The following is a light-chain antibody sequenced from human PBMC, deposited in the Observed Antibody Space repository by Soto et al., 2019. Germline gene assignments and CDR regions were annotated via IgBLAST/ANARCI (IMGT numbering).Light chain of an antibody. CDR2: GAS. Sequence: VMTQSPASLSVSPGERATLFCRASQSVGSNLAWYQQKPGQAPRLLIHGASTRATGIPDRFSGSGSGTEFALTISLQSDDFAVYYCQQYNDWPRTFGQGTKVDIK. CDR3: QQYNDWPRT. J-gene: IGKJ1*01. V-gene: IGKV3-15*01. CDR1: QSVGSN.